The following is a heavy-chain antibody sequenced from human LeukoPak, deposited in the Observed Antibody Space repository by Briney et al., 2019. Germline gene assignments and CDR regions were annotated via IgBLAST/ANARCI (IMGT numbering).Heavy chain of an antibody. V-gene: IGHV5-51*01. J-gene: IGHJ4*02. D-gene: IGHD6-6*01. Sequence: GESLKISCEVSGYSFTSYWIGWVRQMPGKGLERMGMIYPGDSDTRYSPSFQGQVTISADKSISTAYLQWSSLKASDTAMYYCARVYTTSSCDYWGQGTLVTVSS. CDR2: IYPGDSDT. CDR1: GYSFTSYW. CDR3: ARVYTTSSCDY.